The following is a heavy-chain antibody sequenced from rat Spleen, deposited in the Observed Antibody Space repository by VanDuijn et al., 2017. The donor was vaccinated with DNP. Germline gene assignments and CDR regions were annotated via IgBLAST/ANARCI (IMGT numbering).Heavy chain of an antibody. Sequence: VRLVESGGDLVQPGRSLKLSCAASGLTFSDSYMAWVRHPPTKGLEWVAYISYYGGSTYYGDSVKGRFTISRDNAKSTLYLQMNSLRSEDMATYYCASWGIRAYYFDSWGQGVMVTVSS. J-gene: IGHJ2*01. D-gene: IGHD4-3*01. V-gene: IGHV5-22*01. CDR1: GLTFSDSY. CDR2: ISYYGGST. CDR3: ASWGIRAYYFDS.